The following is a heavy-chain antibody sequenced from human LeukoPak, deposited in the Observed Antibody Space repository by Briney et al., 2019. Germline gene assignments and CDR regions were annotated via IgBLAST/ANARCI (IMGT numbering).Heavy chain of an antibody. Sequence: SETLSLTCTVSGRSISRYYWSWLRQSPGKGLEWIGHIYHSGSTNYNPSLKGRVTMSVDRSKNQFSLKLSSVTAADTALYYCARKGDRGSAGFFDYWGQGTLVTVSS. CDR1: GRSISRYY. D-gene: IGHD1-26*01. CDR3: ARKGDRGSAGFFDY. CDR2: IYHSGST. V-gene: IGHV4-59*01. J-gene: IGHJ4*02.